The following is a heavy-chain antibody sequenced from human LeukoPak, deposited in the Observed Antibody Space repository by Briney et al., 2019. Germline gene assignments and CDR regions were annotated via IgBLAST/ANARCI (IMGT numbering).Heavy chain of an antibody. V-gene: IGHV1-58*02. J-gene: IGHJ2*01. CDR3: AAGYYRPRYFDL. CDR2: IVVGSGNT. CDR1: GYTFTDYF. Sequence: SVKVSCKASGYTFTDYFMHWVRQAPGQGLEWIGWIVVGSGNTNYAQKFQERVTITRDMSTSTAYMELSSLRSEDTAVYYCAAGYYRPRYFDLWGRGTLVTVSS. D-gene: IGHD3-10*01.